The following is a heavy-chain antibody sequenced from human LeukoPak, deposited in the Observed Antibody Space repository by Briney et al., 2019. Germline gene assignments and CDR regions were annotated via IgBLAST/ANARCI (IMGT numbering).Heavy chain of an antibody. CDR1: GYTFTNNG. CDR3: ARGSTKVTSVIHMDV. D-gene: IGHD4-11*01. J-gene: IGHJ6*03. Sequence: ASVKVSCKASGYTFTNNGIHWVRQAPGQGLEWMGWIGAFNGYTNYAQNLQGRVTMTTDTSTSTAYMELRSLRSDDTAIYYCARGSTKVTSVIHMDVWGKGTTVTVSS. CDR2: IGAFNGYT. V-gene: IGHV1-18*01.